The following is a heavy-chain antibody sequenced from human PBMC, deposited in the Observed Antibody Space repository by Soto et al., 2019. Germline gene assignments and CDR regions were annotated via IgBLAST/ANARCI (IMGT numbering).Heavy chain of an antibody. CDR2: MSSDGTYK. CDR1: GFTFSPYV. J-gene: IGHJ6*02. Sequence: PGGSLRLSCSASGFTFSPYVLHWVRQAPGKGLEWVAVMSSDGTYKYYADSVKGRFTISRDNSKSTLYLQMNSLRAEDTALYYCAKGRSYYYYYGVDVWGQGTTVTVSS. V-gene: IGHV3-30-3*01. CDR3: AKGRSYYYYYGVDV.